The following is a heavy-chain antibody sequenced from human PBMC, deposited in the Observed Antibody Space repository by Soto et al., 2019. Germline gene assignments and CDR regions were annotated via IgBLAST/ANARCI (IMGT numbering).Heavy chain of an antibody. V-gene: IGHV4-31*03. J-gene: IGHJ3*02. CDR1: GGSFSGAGYY. CDR2: ISYSGST. D-gene: IGHD3-3*01. Sequence: PSETLSLTCTVSGGSFSGAGYYWSWIRQHPGKGLEWMGYISYSGSTKYKPSLQSRITISVDTSKNQFSLRLTSVTAADTAIYFCARTSIFGVVLNAFDIWGPGTLVTVSS. CDR3: ARTSIFGVVLNAFDI.